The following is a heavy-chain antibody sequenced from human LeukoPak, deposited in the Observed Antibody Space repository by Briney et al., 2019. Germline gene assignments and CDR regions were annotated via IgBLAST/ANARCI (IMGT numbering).Heavy chain of an antibody. CDR1: GFIFSNYA. D-gene: IGHD6-13*01. J-gene: IGHJ4*02. CDR3: ARYAWSLGPAPGTPLFDY. Sequence: PGGSLRLSCAASGFIFSNYAMHWVRRAPGKGLEWVALISYDGSDKYYANSVKGRCTISRDNSKNTLYLQMNSLRAEDTAVYYCARYAWSLGPAPGTPLFDYWGQGTLVTVSS. V-gene: IGHV3-30-3*01. CDR2: ISYDGSDK.